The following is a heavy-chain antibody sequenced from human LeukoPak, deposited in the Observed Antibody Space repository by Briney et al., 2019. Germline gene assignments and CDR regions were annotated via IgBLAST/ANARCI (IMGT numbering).Heavy chain of an antibody. V-gene: IGHV4-59*01. J-gene: IGHJ4*02. D-gene: IGHD3-22*01. Sequence: SETLSLTCTVSGGSISTYYWSWIRQPPGKGLEWIGYIFHSGSTNYNPSLKSRVTISVDTSKNQFSLKLSSATASDTAVYYCARRYYDSSGYYYFDYWGQGTLVTASS. CDR1: GGSISTYY. CDR2: IFHSGST. CDR3: ARRYYDSSGYYYFDY.